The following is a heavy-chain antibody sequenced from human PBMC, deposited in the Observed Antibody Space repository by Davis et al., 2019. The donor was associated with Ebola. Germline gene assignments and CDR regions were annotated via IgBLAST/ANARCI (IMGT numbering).Heavy chain of an antibody. V-gene: IGHV1-69*04. CDR1: GGTFSSYA. J-gene: IGHJ6*02. D-gene: IGHD2-21*02. CDR2: IIPILGIA. CDR3: ARDHCGGDCPRHYYYGMDV. Sequence: AASVKVSCKASGGTFSSYAISWVRQAPGQGLEWMGRIIPILGIANYAQKFQGRVTITADKSTSTAYMELSNLRSEDTAVYYCARDHCGGDCPRHYYYGMDVWGQGTTVTVSS.